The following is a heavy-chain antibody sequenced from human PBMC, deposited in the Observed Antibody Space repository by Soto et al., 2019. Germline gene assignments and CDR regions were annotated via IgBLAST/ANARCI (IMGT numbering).Heavy chain of an antibody. J-gene: IGHJ5*02. V-gene: IGHV4-59*08. Sequence: QVQLQESGPGLVKPSETLSLTCTVSGGSISSYYWSWIRQPPGKGLEWIGYIYYSGSTNYNPSLKRRVTTSVETSKNQLSLKVSAVTAADTAVYYCGRHNGDFDWFDPWGQGTLVTVSS. CDR1: GGSISSYY. D-gene: IGHD2-21*01. CDR2: IYYSGST. CDR3: GRHNGDFDWFDP.